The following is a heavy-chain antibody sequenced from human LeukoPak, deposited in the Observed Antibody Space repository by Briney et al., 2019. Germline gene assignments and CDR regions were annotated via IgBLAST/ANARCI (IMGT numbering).Heavy chain of an antibody. D-gene: IGHD1-1*01. CDR2: IKRDGSQK. V-gene: IGHV3-7*01. CDR3: ARLGLEVGGPNWFDP. CDR1: GFSFSSNW. Sequence: GGSLRLSCAAPGFSFSSNWMGWVRQAPGKGLEWVAHIKRDGSQKYYLDSVKGRFAISRDNAKNSLYLRMNSLRVEDTAVYYCARLGLEVGGPNWFDPWGQGTLVTVSS. J-gene: IGHJ5*02.